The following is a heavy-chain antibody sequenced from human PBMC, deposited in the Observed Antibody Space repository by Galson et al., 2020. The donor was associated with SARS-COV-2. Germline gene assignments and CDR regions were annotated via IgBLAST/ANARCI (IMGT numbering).Heavy chain of an antibody. V-gene: IGHV4-38-2*02. D-gene: IGHD1-26*01. CDR2: MYHTGST. J-gene: IGHJ4*02. CDR1: GYSISNGYF. Sequence: ASETLSLTCTVSGYSISNGYFWGWIRQPPGKGLEWIANMYHTGSTYYNSTLKSRVTISVDTSKNQFSLKLSSVTAADTAVYYCARGSGSYFLIDNWGQGTLVTVSS. CDR3: ARGSGSYFLIDN.